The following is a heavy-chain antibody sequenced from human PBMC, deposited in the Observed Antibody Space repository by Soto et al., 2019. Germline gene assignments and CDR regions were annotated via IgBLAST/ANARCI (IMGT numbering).Heavy chain of an antibody. CDR1: GGSISSYY. J-gene: IGHJ6*02. CDR3: ARVLVPAAIGYYYGMDV. D-gene: IGHD2-2*02. Sequence: PSETLSLTCTVSGGSISSYYWSWIRQPPGKGLEWIGYIYYSGSTNYNPSLKSRVTISVDTSKSQFSLKLSSVTAADTAVYYCARVLVPAAIGYYYGMDVWGQGTTVTVS. CDR2: IYYSGST. V-gene: IGHV4-59*01.